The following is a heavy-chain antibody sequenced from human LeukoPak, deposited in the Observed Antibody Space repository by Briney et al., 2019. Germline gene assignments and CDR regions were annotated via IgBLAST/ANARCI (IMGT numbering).Heavy chain of an antibody. CDR1: GGSISSSY. D-gene: IGHD6-19*01. CDR3: ARGYSTGCYPFLY. V-gene: IGHV4-4*07. Sequence: KPSETLSLTCTVSGGSISSSYWSWIRQPAGKGLEWIGRIYTSGSTDYNPSLKSRVTISVDKSKNQLSLKLSSVTAADTAVYFCARGYSTGCYPFLYSGQGTLVTVSS. J-gene: IGHJ4*02. CDR2: IYTSGST.